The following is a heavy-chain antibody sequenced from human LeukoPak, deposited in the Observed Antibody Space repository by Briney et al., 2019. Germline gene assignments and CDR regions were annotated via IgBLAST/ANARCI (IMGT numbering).Heavy chain of an antibody. CDR3: TKRSLLGWGPGAFDI. V-gene: IGHV3-23*01. CDR1: GFTFSSYA. J-gene: IGHJ3*02. Sequence: PGGSLRLSCAASGFTFSSYAMSWVRQAPGKGREWVAGINDNGVSAYYADSVKGRFTISRDNSKNTLWLQMNSLRAEDTAVYYCTKRSLLGWGPGAFDIWGQGTMVTVSS. D-gene: IGHD3-16*01. CDR2: INDNGVSA.